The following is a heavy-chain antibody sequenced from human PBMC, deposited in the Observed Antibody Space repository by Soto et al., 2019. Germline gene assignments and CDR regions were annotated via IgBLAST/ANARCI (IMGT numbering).Heavy chain of an antibody. D-gene: IGHD6-13*01. J-gene: IGHJ4*02. Sequence: ASVKVSCKASGYTFTSYDINWVRQATGQGLEWMGWMNPNSGNTGYAQKFQGRVTMTRNTSISTAYMELSSLRSEDTAVYYCARDAHAPGGQLVGYFDHWGQGTLVTVSS. V-gene: IGHV1-8*01. CDR1: GYTFTSYD. CDR2: MNPNSGNT. CDR3: ARDAHAPGGQLVGYFDH.